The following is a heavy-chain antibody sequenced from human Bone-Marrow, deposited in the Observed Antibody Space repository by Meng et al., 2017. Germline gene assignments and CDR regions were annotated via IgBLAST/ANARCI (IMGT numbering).Heavy chain of an antibody. CDR3: ARTYGDYCFDY. CDR1: GGTFSSYA. J-gene: IGHJ4*02. D-gene: IGHD4-17*01. Sequence: GQVVQSGAVVTKPGSSVNVSCNASGGTFSSYAISWVRQAPGQGLEWMGGIIPIFDTANYAQKFQGRVTITADESTSTAYMELSSLRSGDTAVYYCARTYGDYCFDYWGQGTLVTVSS. V-gene: IGHV1-69*01. CDR2: IIPIFDTA.